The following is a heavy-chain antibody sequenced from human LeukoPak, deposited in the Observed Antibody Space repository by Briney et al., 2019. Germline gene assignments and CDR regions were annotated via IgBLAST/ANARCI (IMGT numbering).Heavy chain of an antibody. CDR1: GFTFTSHV. V-gene: IGHV3-64D*06. J-gene: IGHJ4*02. CDR3: VREGPERRTNFDY. Sequence: GGSLRLSCSASGFTFTSHVMHWVRQAPGKGLQYVSGISMNVQTTYYAGSVKGRFTISRDSSKNTVYLQMNSLTAEDTAVCYCVREGPERRTNFDYWGQGTLVSVSS. CDR2: ISMNVQTT. D-gene: IGHD1-1*01.